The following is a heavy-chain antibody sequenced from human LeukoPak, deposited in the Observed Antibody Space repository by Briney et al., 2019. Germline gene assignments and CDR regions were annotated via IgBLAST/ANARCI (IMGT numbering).Heavy chain of an antibody. CDR3: ADLSPRYCSGGSCHPYYYYYMDV. CDR2: INHSGST. CDR1: GGSFSGYY. Sequence: PSETLSLTCAVYGGSFSGYYWSWIRQPPGKGLEWIGEINHSGSTNYNPSLKSRVTISVDTSKNQFSLKLSSATAADTAVYYCADLSPRYCSGGSCHPYYYYYMDVWGKGTTVTVSS. D-gene: IGHD2-15*01. J-gene: IGHJ6*03. V-gene: IGHV4-34*01.